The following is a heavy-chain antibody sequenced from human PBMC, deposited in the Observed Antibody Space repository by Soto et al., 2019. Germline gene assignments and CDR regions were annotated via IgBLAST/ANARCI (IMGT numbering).Heavy chain of an antibody. Sequence: PSELHCLRNTVSGFKIISRSDYWGWIRQPPGKGLEWIGSIYYSGSTYYNPSLKSRVTISVDTSKNQFSLKLSSVTAADTAVYYCAKKEDDDGDYYGMDVWGQGTTVTVSS. CDR3: AKKEDDDGDYYGMDV. CDR2: IYYSGST. V-gene: IGHV4-39*01. CDR1: GFKIISRSDY. J-gene: IGHJ6*02. D-gene: IGHD4-17*01.